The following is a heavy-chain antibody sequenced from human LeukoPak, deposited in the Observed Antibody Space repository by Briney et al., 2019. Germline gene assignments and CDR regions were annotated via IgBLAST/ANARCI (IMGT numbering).Heavy chain of an antibody. Sequence: ASVKVSCKASGYIFNSYGISWVRQAPGQGLEWMGWISAFNGNTNYAQKFQGRVTMTTGTSTNTAYMEPRSLSSDDTAVYFCARDPVGANGVFDYWGQGTLVTVSS. CDR2: ISAFNGNT. CDR1: GYIFNSYG. CDR3: ARDPVGANGVFDY. J-gene: IGHJ4*02. D-gene: IGHD1-26*01. V-gene: IGHV1-18*01.